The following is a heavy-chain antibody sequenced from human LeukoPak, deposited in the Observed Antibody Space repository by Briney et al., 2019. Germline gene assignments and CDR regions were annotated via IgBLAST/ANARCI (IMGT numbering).Heavy chain of an antibody. CDR3: ARTKPLAAAGGAFDI. V-gene: IGHV4-31*03. J-gene: IGHJ3*02. CDR1: GGSISSGGYY. D-gene: IGHD6-13*01. Sequence: SQTLSLTCTVSGGSISSGGYYWSWIRQHPGKGLEWIAYMYSSGSTYYNPSLRSRITMLLDTSKTQFSLKLTSLTAADTAVYYCARTKPLAAAGGAFDIWGQGTTVSVSS. CDR2: MYSSGST.